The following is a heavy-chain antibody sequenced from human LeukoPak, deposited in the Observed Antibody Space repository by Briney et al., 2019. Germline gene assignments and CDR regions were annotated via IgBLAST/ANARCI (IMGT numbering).Heavy chain of an antibody. CDR3: AREYLVGAISDAFDI. V-gene: IGHV4-4*07. CDR1: GGSISSYY. CDR2: IYTSGST. J-gene: IGHJ3*02. Sequence: SETLSLTCTVSGGSISSYYWSWIRQPAGKGLEWIGRIYTSGSTNYNPSLKSRVTMSVDTSKNQFSLKLSSVTAADTAVYYCAREYLVGAISDAFDIWGQGTMVTVS. D-gene: IGHD1-26*01.